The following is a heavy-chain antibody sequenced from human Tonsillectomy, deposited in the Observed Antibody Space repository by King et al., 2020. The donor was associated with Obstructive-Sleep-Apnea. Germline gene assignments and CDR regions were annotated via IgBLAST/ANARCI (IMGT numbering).Heavy chain of an antibody. D-gene: IGHD2-15*01. J-gene: IGHJ3*02. Sequence: QLVQSGGDLVQSGGSLRLSCTASGFTFRHFWMTCVRQAPGKGLEWVASIRQDVDEEHYVDSVKGRFTISRDTARNSLYLQMHSLRIDDTATYYCAKDAGSCGGGGCYSIGAFDIWGQGTMVTVSS. CDR3: AKDAGSCGGGGCYSIGAFDI. V-gene: IGHV3-7*03. CDR1: GFTFRHFW. CDR2: IRQDVDEE.